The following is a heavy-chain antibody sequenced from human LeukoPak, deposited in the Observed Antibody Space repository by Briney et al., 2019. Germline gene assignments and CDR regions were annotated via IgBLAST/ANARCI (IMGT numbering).Heavy chain of an antibody. Sequence: GGSLRLSCAAYGFTFSTTDMSWVRQAPGKGLEWVSGIVGSGGNTYYADFVKGRFTISRDNSKNTLCLQMGSLKDEDTAVYYCAKVGWANFWGQGTLVTVFS. J-gene: IGHJ4*02. D-gene: IGHD3-16*01. V-gene: IGHV3-23*01. CDR1: GFTFSTTD. CDR2: IVGSGGNT. CDR3: AKVGWANF.